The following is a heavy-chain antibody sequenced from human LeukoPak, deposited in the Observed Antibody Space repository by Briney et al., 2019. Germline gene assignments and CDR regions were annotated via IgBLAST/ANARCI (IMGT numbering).Heavy chain of an antibody. CDR3: SKDVDSSGYYLSFDY. D-gene: IGHD3-22*01. J-gene: IGHJ4*02. V-gene: IGHV3-23*01. Sequence: GGSLRLSCSASGFTFSNYAMIWVRQATGKGLEWVSAISGSGDNTYYADSVKGRFTISRDNSKNTLYLQMNSLRAEDTAVYYCSKDVDSSGYYLSFDYWGKGNLVTVSS. CDR1: GFTFSNYA. CDR2: ISGSGDNT.